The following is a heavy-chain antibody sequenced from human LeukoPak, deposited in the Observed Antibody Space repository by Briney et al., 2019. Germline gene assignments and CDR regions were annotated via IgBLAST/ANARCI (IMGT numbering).Heavy chain of an antibody. Sequence: GGSLRLSCAGSGFTFSNYAMSWVRQAPGKGLEWVSGLSGSGFGTDYADSVKGRFTISRYNSGNTMYLQMNSLRAEDTAVYYCAKHVGATTTNFDDWGQGTLVTVSS. CDR2: LSGSGFGT. D-gene: IGHD1-26*01. J-gene: IGHJ4*02. CDR1: GFTFSNYA. V-gene: IGHV3-23*01. CDR3: AKHVGATTTNFDD.